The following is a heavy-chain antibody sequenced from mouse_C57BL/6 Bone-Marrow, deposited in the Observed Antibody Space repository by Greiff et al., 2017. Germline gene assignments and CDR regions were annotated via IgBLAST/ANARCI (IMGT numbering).Heavy chain of an antibody. D-gene: IGHD1-1*01. J-gene: IGHJ1*03. CDR3: ARKDYGSSYWYFDV. Sequence: VMLVESGPGLVQPSQSLSITCTVSGFSLTSYGVHWVRQSPGKGLKWLGVIWSGGSTDYNAAFISRLSISKDNSKSQVFFKMNSLQADDTAIYYCARKDYGSSYWYFDVWGTGTTVTVSS. CDR1: GFSLTSYG. CDR2: IWSGGST. V-gene: IGHV2-2*01.